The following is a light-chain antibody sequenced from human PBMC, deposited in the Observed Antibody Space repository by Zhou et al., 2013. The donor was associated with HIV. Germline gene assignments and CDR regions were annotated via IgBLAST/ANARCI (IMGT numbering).Light chain of an antibody. Sequence: EIVMTQSPATLSVSPGERATLSCRASQSVSSNLAWYQQKPGQAPRLLIYGASTRATGIPARFSGSGSGTEFTLTINNMQSEDFAVYYCQQYNNWPPYTFGQGTKLXIK. V-gene: IGKV3-15*01. CDR3: QQYNNWPPYT. J-gene: IGKJ2*01. CDR2: GAS. CDR1: QSVSSN.